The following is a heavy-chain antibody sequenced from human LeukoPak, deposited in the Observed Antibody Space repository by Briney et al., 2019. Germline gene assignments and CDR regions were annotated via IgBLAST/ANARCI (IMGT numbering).Heavy chain of an antibody. J-gene: IGHJ4*02. Sequence: SETLSLTCTVSGGSISSSSYYWGWIRQPPGKGLEWIGSIYYSGSTNYNPSLKSRVTISVDTSKNQFSLKLSSVTAADTAVYYCARDRERSAGKPQYYFDYWGQGTLVTVSS. CDR2: IYYSGST. CDR1: GGSISSSSYY. V-gene: IGHV4-39*07. D-gene: IGHD6-19*01. CDR3: ARDRERSAGKPQYYFDY.